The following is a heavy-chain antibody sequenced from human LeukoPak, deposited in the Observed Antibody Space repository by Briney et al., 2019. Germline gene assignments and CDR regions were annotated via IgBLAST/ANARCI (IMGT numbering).Heavy chain of an antibody. J-gene: IGHJ5*02. CDR1: GFTFSSYE. V-gene: IGHV3-48*03. CDR3: AKDWSGDYNWSDP. D-gene: IGHD3-3*01. CDR2: ISSSGSTI. Sequence: GGSLRLSCAASGFTFSSYEMHWVRQAPGKGLEWVSYISSSGSTIYYADSVKGRFTISRDNAKNILFLQMNSLRPEDTAVYYCAKDWSGDYNWSDPWGQGTLVTVSS.